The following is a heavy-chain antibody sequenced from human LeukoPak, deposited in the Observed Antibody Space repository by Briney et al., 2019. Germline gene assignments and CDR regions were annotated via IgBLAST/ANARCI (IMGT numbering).Heavy chain of an antibody. CDR2: IYYSGST. CDR1: GGSISSSSYY. D-gene: IGHD4-23*01. J-gene: IGHJ4*02. CDR3: ARLLNDYGGNPVPFDY. V-gene: IGHV4-39*01. Sequence: PSETLSLTCTVSGGSISSSSYYWGWNRQPPGKGLEWIGSIYYSGSTYYNPSLKSRVTISVDTSKNQFSLKLSSVTAADTAVYYCARLLNDYGGNPVPFDYWGQGTLVTVSS.